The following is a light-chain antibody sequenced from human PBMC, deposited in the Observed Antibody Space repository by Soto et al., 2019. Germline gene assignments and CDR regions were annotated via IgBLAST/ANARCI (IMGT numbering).Light chain of an antibody. V-gene: IGLV1-40*01. CDR2: GNN. J-gene: IGLJ2*01. Sequence: QSVLTQPPSVSAAPGQKVTISCSGSSSNIGNNYVSWYQQLPGTAPKLLIYGNNNRPSGVPDRFSGSKSGTSASLAITGLQAEDEADYYCQSYDSSLSGSVFGGGTKLTVL. CDR3: QSYDSSLSGSV. CDR1: SSNIGNNY.